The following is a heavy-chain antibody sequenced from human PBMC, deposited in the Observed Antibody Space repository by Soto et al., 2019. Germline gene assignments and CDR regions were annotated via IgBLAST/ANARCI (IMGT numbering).Heavy chain of an antibody. Sequence: QVQLQESGPGLVKPSQTLSLTCTVSGGSISSSGYNWSWIRQHPGKGLEWIGYIYYSGSTYYNPSLERRVTISVETSLTQFSRKLISVTAADTAVYFCARYGSGSYYPTTFDYWGQGTLVTVSS. CDR1: GGSISSSGYN. CDR2: IYYSGST. J-gene: IGHJ4*02. CDR3: ARYGSGSYYPTTFDY. D-gene: IGHD3-10*01. V-gene: IGHV4-31*03.